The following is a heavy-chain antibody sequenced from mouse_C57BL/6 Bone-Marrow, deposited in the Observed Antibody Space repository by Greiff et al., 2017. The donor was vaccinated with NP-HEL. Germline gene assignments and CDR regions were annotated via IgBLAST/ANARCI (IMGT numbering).Heavy chain of an antibody. V-gene: IGHV5-17*01. CDR3: ASFYHGNYVYYAMDY. Sequence: DVQLVESGGGLVKPGGSLKLSCAASGFTFSDYGMHWVRQAPEKGLEWVAYISSGSSTIYYADTVKGRFTISRDNAKNTLFLQMTSLRSEDTAMYYCASFYHGNYVYYAMDYWGQGTSVTVSS. J-gene: IGHJ4*01. D-gene: IGHD2-1*01. CDR2: ISSGSSTI. CDR1: GFTFSDYG.